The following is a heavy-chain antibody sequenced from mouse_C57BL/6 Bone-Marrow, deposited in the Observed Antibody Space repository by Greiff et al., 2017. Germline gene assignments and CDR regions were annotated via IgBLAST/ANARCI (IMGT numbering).Heavy chain of an antibody. D-gene: IGHD1-1*01. CDR2: ISSGGSYT. V-gene: IGHV5-6*01. CDR3: ARRGVVATPYWYFDV. CDR1: GFTFSSYG. Sequence: DVHLVESGGDLVKPGGSLKLSCAASGFTFSSYGMSWVRQTPDKRLEWVATISSGGSYTYYPDSVKGRFTISRDNAKNTLYLQMSILKSEATAMYYCARRGVVATPYWYFDVWGTGTTVTVSS. J-gene: IGHJ1*03.